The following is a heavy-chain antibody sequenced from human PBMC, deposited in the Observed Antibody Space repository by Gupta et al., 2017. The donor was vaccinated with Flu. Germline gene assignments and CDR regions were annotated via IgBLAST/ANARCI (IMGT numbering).Heavy chain of an antibody. CDR3: ARLGLYCDGGTCSSSFVDS. V-gene: IGHV3-21*01. D-gene: IGHD2-21*01. Sequence: VRQAPGKGLEWVSSIGRSTNYIDHADSVKGRCTISRDNAENSLFLQMNSLRVEDTAIYYCARLGLYCDGGTCSSSFVDSWGQGTLVAVSS. CDR2: IGRSTNYI. J-gene: IGHJ4*03.